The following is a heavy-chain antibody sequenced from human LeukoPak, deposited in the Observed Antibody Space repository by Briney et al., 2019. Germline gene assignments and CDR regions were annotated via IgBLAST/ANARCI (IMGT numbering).Heavy chain of an antibody. CDR3: ARATAAAPFDY. CDR2: IYYSGST. D-gene: IGHD2-2*01. J-gene: IGHJ4*02. CDR1: GFTFSSYA. Sequence: PGGSLRLSCAASGFTFSSYAMNWVRQAPGKGLEWIGSIYYSGSTYYNPSLKSRVTISVDTSKNQFSLKLSSVTAADTAVYYCARATAAAPFDYWGQGTLVTVSS. V-gene: IGHV4-39*07.